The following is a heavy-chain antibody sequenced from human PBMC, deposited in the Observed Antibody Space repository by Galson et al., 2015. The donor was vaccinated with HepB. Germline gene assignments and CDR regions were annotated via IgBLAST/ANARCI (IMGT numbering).Heavy chain of an antibody. D-gene: IGHD1-26*01. CDR2: ISGSGGTT. CDR3: AKGSLVGATRSPADY. V-gene: IGHV3-23*01. CDR1: GFTFSSYA. J-gene: IGHJ4*02. Sequence: SLRLSCAASGFTFSSYAMNWVRQAPGKGLEWVSGISGSGGTTYYADSVKGRFTISRDNSKNTLYLQMNSLRAEDTAVYYCAKGSLVGATRSPADYWGQGTLVTVSS.